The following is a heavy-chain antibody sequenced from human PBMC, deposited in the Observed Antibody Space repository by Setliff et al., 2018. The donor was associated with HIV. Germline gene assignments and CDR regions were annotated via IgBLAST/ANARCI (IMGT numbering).Heavy chain of an antibody. V-gene: IGHV3-74*01. CDR2: TNNDGSIT. Sequence: PGGSLRLSCAASGFTLSDHWMHWVRQVPGKGLVWVSRTNNDGSITNYADFVKGRFTMSRDSAKNTLYPQMNSLRVEDTAVYYCVKWNYPNSWGQGTLVTVSS. CDR1: GFTLSDHW. D-gene: IGHD1-7*01. CDR3: VKWNYPNS. J-gene: IGHJ4*02.